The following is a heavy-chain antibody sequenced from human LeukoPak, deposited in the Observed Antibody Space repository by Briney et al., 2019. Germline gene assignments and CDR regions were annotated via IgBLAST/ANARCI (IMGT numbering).Heavy chain of an antibody. Sequence: SETLSLTCAVYGGSFSGYYWSWIRQPPGKGLEWIGEINHSGSTNYNPSLNSRVTISVDTSKNQFSLKLSSVTAADTAVYYRARVGYYGSGSYYSFTVYYGMDVWGQGTTVTVSS. V-gene: IGHV4-34*01. D-gene: IGHD3-10*01. CDR1: GGSFSGYY. CDR3: ARVGYYGSGSYYSFTVYYGMDV. J-gene: IGHJ6*02. CDR2: INHSGST.